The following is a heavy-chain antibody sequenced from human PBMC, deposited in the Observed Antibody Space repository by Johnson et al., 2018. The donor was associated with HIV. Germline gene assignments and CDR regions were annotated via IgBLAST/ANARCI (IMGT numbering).Heavy chain of an antibody. D-gene: IGHD3-16*01. J-gene: IGHJ3*02. V-gene: IGHV3-30-3*01. CDR2: ISYDGSNK. Sequence: QVQLVESGGGVVQPGRSLRLSCAASGFTFSSYAMHWVRQAPGKGLEWVAVISYDGSNKYYADSVKGRFTISRDNSKNTLYLQMNSLRAEDTAVYYCARGGKRVMAAFDIWCQGTMVTVSS. CDR1: GFTFSSYA. CDR3: ARGGKRVMAAFDI.